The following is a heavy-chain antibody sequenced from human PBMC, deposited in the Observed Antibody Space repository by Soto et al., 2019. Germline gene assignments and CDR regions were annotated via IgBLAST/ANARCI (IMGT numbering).Heavy chain of an antibody. Sequence: SETLSLTCTASGGSISSYYWSWIRQPPGKGLEWIGYIYYSGSTNYNPSLKSRVTISVDTSKNQFSLKLSSVTAADTAVYYCARVHYDYVWGSYRLNWFDPWGQGTLVTVSS. CDR3: ARVHYDYVWGSYRLNWFDP. CDR2: IYYSGST. J-gene: IGHJ5*02. CDR1: GGSISSYY. D-gene: IGHD3-16*02. V-gene: IGHV4-59*01.